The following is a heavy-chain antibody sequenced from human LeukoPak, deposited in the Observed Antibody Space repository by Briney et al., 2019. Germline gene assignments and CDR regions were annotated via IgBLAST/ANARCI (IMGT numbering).Heavy chain of an antibody. Sequence: ASVKVSCKASGYTFTGYYMHWVRQAPGQGLEWMGWINPNSGGTNYAQKLQGRVTMTTDTSTSIAYMELRSLRSDDTAVYYCARDRGYSGYERIDYWGQGTLVTVSS. CDR1: GYTFTGYY. CDR3: ARDRGYSGYERIDY. V-gene: IGHV1-2*02. D-gene: IGHD5-12*01. CDR2: INPNSGGT. J-gene: IGHJ4*02.